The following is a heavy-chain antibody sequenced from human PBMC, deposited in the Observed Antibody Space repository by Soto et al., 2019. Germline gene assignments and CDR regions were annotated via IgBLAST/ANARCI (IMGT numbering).Heavy chain of an antibody. V-gene: IGHV4-34*01. CDR3: ASSWVRRAFDI. D-gene: IGHD1-26*01. CDR2: INHSGST. J-gene: IGHJ3*02. CDR1: GGSFSGYY. Sequence: LSLTCAVYGGSFSGYYWSWIRQPPGKGLEWIGEINHSGSTNYNPSLKSRVTISVDTSKNQFSLKLSSVTAADTAVYYCASSWVRRAFDIWGQGTMVTVSS.